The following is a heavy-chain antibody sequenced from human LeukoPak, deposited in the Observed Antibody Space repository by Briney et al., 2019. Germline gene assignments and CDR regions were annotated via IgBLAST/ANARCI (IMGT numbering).Heavy chain of an antibody. J-gene: IGHJ4*02. Sequence: LSGGSLRLSCAASGFTFSSYAMHWVRQAPGKGLEYVSAISSNGGSTYYANSVKGRFTISRDNSKNTLYLQMGSLRAEDMAVYYCARDSLAAAGIFDYWGQGTLVTVSS. CDR1: GFTFSSYA. CDR2: ISSNGGST. CDR3: ARDSLAAAGIFDY. V-gene: IGHV3-64*01. D-gene: IGHD6-13*01.